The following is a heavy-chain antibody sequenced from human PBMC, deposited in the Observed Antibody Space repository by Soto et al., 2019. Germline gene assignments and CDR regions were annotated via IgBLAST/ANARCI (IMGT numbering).Heavy chain of an antibody. Sequence: GGSLRLSCAASGFTFSSYSMNWVRQAPGKGLEWVSYISSSSSTIYYADSVKGRFTISGDNAKNSLYLQMNSLRAEDTAVYYCAREIYDSSGYYAPFDYWGQGTLVTVSS. V-gene: IGHV3-48*01. CDR2: ISSSSSTI. J-gene: IGHJ4*02. CDR1: GFTFSSYS. D-gene: IGHD3-22*01. CDR3: AREIYDSSGYYAPFDY.